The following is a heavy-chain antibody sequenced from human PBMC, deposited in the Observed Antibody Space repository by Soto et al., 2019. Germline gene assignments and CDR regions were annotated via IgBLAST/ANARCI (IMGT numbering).Heavy chain of an antibody. CDR2: INHSGST. CDR3: ARNGGLWRSAFDI. J-gene: IGHJ3*02. D-gene: IGHD2-15*01. Sequence: SETLSLTCAVYGGSFSGYYWXWIRQPPGKGLEWIGEINHSGSTNYNPSLKSRVTISVDTSKNQFSLKLSSVTAADTAVYYCARNGGLWRSAFDIWGQGTMVTVSS. CDR1: GGSFSGYY. V-gene: IGHV4-34*01.